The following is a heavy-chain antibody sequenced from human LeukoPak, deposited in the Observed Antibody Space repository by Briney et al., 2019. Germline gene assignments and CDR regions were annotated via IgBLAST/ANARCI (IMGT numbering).Heavy chain of an antibody. CDR3: ARDAAATNAEYFQH. J-gene: IGHJ1*01. Sequence: ASVKVSCKASGYTFTSYGTSWVRQAPGQGLEWMGWIGAYNGNTNYAQKLQSRVTMTTDTSTSTAYMELRSLRSDDTAVYYCARDAAATNAEYFQHWGQGTLVTVSS. V-gene: IGHV1-18*01. CDR1: GYTFTSYG. CDR2: IGAYNGNT. D-gene: IGHD6-13*01.